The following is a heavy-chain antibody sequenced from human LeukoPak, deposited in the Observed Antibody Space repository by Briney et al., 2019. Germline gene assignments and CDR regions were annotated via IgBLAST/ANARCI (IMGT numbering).Heavy chain of an antibody. Sequence: SVKVSCKASGGTFSSYAISWVRQAPGQGLEWMGGIIPIFGTANYAQKFQGRVTITADESTSTAYMELSSLRSEDTAVYYCARRWELLGNWFDPWGQGTLVTVSP. D-gene: IGHD1-26*01. CDR2: IIPIFGTA. CDR1: GGTFSSYA. CDR3: ARRWELLGNWFDP. V-gene: IGHV1-69*01. J-gene: IGHJ5*02.